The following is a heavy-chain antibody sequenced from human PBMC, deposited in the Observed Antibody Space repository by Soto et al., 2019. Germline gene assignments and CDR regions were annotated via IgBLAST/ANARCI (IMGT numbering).Heavy chain of an antibody. D-gene: IGHD6-13*01. CDR3: ARDDRRAAAGFDY. V-gene: IGHV4-31*03. Sequence: SETLSLTCTVSGGSISSGGYYWSWIRQHPGKGLEWIGYIYYSGSTYYNPSLKSRVTISVDTSKNQFSLKLSSVTAADTAVYYCARDDRRAAAGFDYWGQGTLVTVSS. J-gene: IGHJ4*02. CDR1: GGSISSGGYY. CDR2: IYYSGST.